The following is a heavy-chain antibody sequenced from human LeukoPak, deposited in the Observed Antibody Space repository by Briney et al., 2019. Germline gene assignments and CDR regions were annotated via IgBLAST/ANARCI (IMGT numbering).Heavy chain of an antibody. V-gene: IGHV3-7*01. D-gene: IGHD5-24*01. CDR1: GFTFSSFW. Sequence: QTGGSLRLSCAVSGFTFSSFWMTWVRQAPGKGLEWVANINQGESQRDYADSVKGRFTISRDNAKNSLYLLMNSLRAEDTAVYYCARDLSPRHGYDYDAFDIWGQGTMVTVSS. CDR2: INQGESQR. CDR3: ARDLSPRHGYDYDAFDI. J-gene: IGHJ3*02.